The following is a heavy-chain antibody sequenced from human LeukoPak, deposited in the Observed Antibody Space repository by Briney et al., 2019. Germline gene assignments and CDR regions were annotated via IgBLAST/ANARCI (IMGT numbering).Heavy chain of an antibody. D-gene: IGHD3-10*01. J-gene: IGHJ4*02. CDR3: ARDGGEYYFDY. V-gene: IGHV3-30*04. Sequence: PGGSLRLSCAASGFTFSSYAMHWVRQAPGKGLEWVAVIPYDGSNKYYADSVKGRFTISRDNSKNTLYLQMNSLRAEDTAVYYCARDGGEYYFDYWGQGTLVTVSS. CDR2: IPYDGSNK. CDR1: GFTFSSYA.